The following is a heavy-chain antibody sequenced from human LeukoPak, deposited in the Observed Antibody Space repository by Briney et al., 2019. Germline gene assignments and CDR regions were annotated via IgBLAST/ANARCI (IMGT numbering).Heavy chain of an antibody. CDR1: GFTFSSYA. D-gene: IGHD1-7*01. Sequence: GGSLRLSCAAAGFTFSSYAMRWVRQPPRKGLEWGSTFSGRCGSTYYADSVKGRFTISRDNSKNTLYLEMSSLRGEDTAVYFCAKEGVPGSTFLYYFDYWGQGTLVTVSS. CDR2: FSGRCGST. V-gene: IGHV3-23*01. J-gene: IGHJ4*02. CDR3: AKEGVPGSTFLYYFDY.